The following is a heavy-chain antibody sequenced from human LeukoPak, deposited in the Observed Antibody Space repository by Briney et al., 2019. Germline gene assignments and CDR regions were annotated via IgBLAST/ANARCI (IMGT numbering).Heavy chain of an antibody. V-gene: IGHV3-15*01. D-gene: IGHD5-12*01. Sequence: PGGSLRLSCAASGFTFSNAWMSWGRQAPGKGLEWVGRIKSKTDGGTTDYAAPVKGRFTISRDDSKNTLYLQMNSLKTEDTAVYYCTTEEGGYDPIYYYYGMDVWGQGTTVTVSS. CDR2: IKSKTDGGTT. CDR1: GFTFSNAW. CDR3: TTEEGGYDPIYYYYGMDV. J-gene: IGHJ6*02.